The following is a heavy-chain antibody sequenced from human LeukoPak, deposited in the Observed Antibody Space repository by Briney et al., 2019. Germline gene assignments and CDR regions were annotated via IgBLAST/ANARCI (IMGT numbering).Heavy chain of an antibody. Sequence: SSETLSLTCTVSGGSISGYYWNWIRQPPGKGLEWIGYISYTGSADYNPSLKSRVTISVDTSKNQFSLKVTSLTAADTAVYYCARDKQPGDYWGQGTLVTVSS. V-gene: IGHV4-59*01. CDR3: ARDKQPGDY. D-gene: IGHD5-18*01. CDR2: ISYTGSA. J-gene: IGHJ4*02. CDR1: GGSISGYY.